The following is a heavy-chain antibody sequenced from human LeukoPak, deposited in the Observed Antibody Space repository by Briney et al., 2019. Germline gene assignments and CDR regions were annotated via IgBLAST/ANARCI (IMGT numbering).Heavy chain of an antibody. D-gene: IGHD6-13*01. CDR3: ARARRIAAAGHYYYGMDV. V-gene: IGHV4-59*01. J-gene: IGHJ6*02. Sequence: PSETLSLTCTVSGGSISSYYWSWIRQPPGKGLEWVGYIYFSGSTNYNPSLKSRVTISVDTSKNQFSLKLSSVTAADTAVYYCARARRIAAAGHYYYGMDVWGQGTTVTVSS. CDR1: GGSISSYY. CDR2: IYFSGST.